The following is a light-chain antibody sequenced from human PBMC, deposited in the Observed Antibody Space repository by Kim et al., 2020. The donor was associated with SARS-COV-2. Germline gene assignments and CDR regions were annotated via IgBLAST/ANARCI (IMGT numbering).Light chain of an antibody. V-gene: IGKV3-15*01. Sequence: SPGERVTLSCRASQSVSSNLAWYQQKPGQAPWLLIYGASTRATGVPARFSGSGSGTEFTLTISSMQSEDFAVYYCQQYNDWPPITFGQGTRLEIK. CDR1: QSVSSN. CDR3: QQYNDWPPIT. CDR2: GAS. J-gene: IGKJ5*01.